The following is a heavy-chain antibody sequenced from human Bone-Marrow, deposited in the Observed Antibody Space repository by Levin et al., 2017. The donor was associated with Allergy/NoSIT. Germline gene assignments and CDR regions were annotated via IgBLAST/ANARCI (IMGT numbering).Heavy chain of an antibody. D-gene: IGHD1-14*01. V-gene: IGHV4-59*01. CDR2: IYYSGST. CDR1: GGSISSYY. CDR3: AREVYGAFDI. J-gene: IGHJ3*02. Sequence: SSETLSLTCTVSGGSISSYYWSWIRQPPGKGLEWIGYIYYSGSTNYNPSLKSRVTISVDTSKNQFSLKLSSVTAADTAVYYCAREVYGAFDIWGQGTMVTVSS.